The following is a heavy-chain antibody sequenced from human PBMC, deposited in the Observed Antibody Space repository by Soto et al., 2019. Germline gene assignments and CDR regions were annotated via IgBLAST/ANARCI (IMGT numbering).Heavy chain of an antibody. CDR2: IYYSGST. D-gene: IGHD3-3*01. Sequence: QVQLQESGPGLVNPLQILYLPCAVSGGSISSGGYYWSWIRQHPGKGLEWIGYIYYSGSTYYNPSLKSRVTISVDTSKNQFSLKLSSVTAADTAVYYCASSTPAFGVVMNYFDYWGQGTLVTVSS. V-gene: IGHV4-31*11. CDR3: ASSTPAFGVVMNYFDY. J-gene: IGHJ4*02. CDR1: GGSISSGGYY.